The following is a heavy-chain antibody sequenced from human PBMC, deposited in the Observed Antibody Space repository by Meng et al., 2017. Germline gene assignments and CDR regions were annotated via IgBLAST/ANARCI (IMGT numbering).Heavy chain of an antibody. CDR2: IIPILGIA. CDR1: GGTFSSYT. V-gene: IGHV1-69*02. J-gene: IGHJ3*02. Sequence: SVKVSCKASGGTFSSYTISWVRQAPGQGLEWMGRIIPILGIANYAQKFQGRVTITADKSTSTAYMELSSLRSEDTAVYYCARAHDHYDILTGYSPPDAFDIWRQGKKV. D-gene: IGHD3-9*01. CDR3: ARAHDHYDILTGYSPPDAFDI.